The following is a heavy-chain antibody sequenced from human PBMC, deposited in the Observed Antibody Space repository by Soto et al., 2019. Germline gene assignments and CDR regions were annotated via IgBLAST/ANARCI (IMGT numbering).Heavy chain of an antibody. V-gene: IGHV4-30-2*01. J-gene: IGHJ4*02. CDR3: ATAPGPY. Sequence: SETLSLTCAVSGGSISSGDYSWNWIRQPPGKGLEWIGYIYYGGSTYYNPSLQSRVTMSVDRSKNQFSLKLSSVTAADTAVYYCATAPGPYWGQGTLVTVSS. CDR2: IYYGGST. CDR1: GGSISSGDYS.